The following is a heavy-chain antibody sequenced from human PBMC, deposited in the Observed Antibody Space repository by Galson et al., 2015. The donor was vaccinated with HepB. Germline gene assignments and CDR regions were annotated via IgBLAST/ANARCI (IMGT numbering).Heavy chain of an antibody. D-gene: IGHD2-15*01. J-gene: IGHJ6*03. V-gene: IGHV3-21*06. Sequence: SLRLSCAASGFTFSSHSMNWVRQAPGKGLEWVSSISGSSSYIYNADSVRGRFTISRDNAENSLYLQMSSLRAEDTAVYYCARGGFRDNYYYYYMDVWGKGTTVTVSS. CDR3: ARGGFRDNYYYYYMDV. CDR1: GFTFSSHS. CDR2: ISGSSSYI.